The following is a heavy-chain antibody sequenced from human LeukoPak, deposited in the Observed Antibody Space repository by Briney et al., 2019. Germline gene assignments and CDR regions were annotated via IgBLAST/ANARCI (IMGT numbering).Heavy chain of an antibody. D-gene: IGHD4-17*01. J-gene: IGHJ4*02. CDR2: ISSSSSYI. Sequence: GGSLRLSCAASGFTFSSYSMNWVRQAPGKGLEWVSSISSSSSYIYYADSVKGRFTISRDNAKNSLYLQMNSLRAEDTAVYYCARDLSATVTLEDWGQGTLVTVSS. CDR1: GFTFSSYS. CDR3: ARDLSATVTLED. V-gene: IGHV3-21*01.